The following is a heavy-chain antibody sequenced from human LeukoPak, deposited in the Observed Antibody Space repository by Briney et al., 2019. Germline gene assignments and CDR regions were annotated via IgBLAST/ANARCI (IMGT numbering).Heavy chain of an antibody. Sequence: SETLSLTCTVSGGSISSYYWSWIRQPPGKGLEWIGYIYYSGSTNYNPSLKSRVTISVDTSKNQFSLKLSSVTAADTAVYYCAKEEKAYYYDSSHDYWGQGTLVTVSS. J-gene: IGHJ4*02. D-gene: IGHD3-22*01. CDR1: GGSISSYY. V-gene: IGHV4-59*12. CDR3: AKEEKAYYYDSSHDY. CDR2: IYYSGST.